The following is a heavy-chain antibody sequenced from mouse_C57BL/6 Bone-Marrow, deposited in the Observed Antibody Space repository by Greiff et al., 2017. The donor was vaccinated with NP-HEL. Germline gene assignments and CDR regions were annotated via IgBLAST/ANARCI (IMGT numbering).Heavy chain of an antibody. J-gene: IGHJ2*01. CDR1: GYTFTSYW. D-gene: IGHD2-4*01. V-gene: IGHV1-50*01. CDR3: ARADICYDYVVGYFDY. CDR2: IDPSDSYT. Sequence: VKLQQPGAELVKPGASVKLSCKASGYTFTSYWMQWVKQRPGQGLEWIGEIDPSDSYTNYNQKFKGKATLTVDTSSSTAYMQLSSLTSEDPAVYYCARADICYDYVVGYFDYWGQGTTLTVSS.